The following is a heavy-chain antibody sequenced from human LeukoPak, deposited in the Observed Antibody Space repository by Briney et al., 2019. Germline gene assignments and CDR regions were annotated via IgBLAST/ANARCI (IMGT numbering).Heavy chain of an antibody. D-gene: IGHD4-17*01. CDR2: IYSGGST. CDR3: ARDSTVGYYYGMDV. V-gene: IGHV3-53*04. J-gene: IGHJ6*02. Sequence: GGSLRLSCAASGFTVSSNYMSWVRRAPGKGLEWVSVIYSGGSTYYADSVKGRFTISRHNSKNTLYLQMNSLRAEDTAVYYCARDSTVGYYYGMDVWGQGTTVTVSS. CDR1: GFTVSSNY.